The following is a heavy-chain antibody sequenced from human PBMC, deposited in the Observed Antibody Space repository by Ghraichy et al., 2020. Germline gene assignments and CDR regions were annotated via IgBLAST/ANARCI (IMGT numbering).Heavy chain of an antibody. CDR3: ARETHYYGSGSYPDKWFAP. J-gene: IGHJ5*02. D-gene: IGHD3-10*01. CDR1: DYSISSGYY. CDR2: IYHSGST. Sequence: SQTLSLTCTVSDYSISSGYYWGWIRPPPGKGLEWIGSIYHSGSTYYNPSLKSRVTISVDTSKNQFSLKLSSVTAADTAVYYCARETHYYGSGSYPDKWFAPWGQGTPVTVSP. V-gene: IGHV4-38-2*02.